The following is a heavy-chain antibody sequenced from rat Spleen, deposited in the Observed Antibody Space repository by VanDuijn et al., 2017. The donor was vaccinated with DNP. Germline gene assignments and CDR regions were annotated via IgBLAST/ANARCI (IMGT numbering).Heavy chain of an antibody. J-gene: IGHJ2*01. CDR1: GFTFSDYY. CDR3: TTALTTEGMDY. V-gene: IGHV5-20*01. D-gene: IGHD1-11*01. CDR2: IISDGSRT. Sequence: EVQLVESGGGFVQPGRSLKLSCVASGFTFSDYYMAWVRQSPKKGLEWVATIISDGSRTYFRDSVKGRFTISRDNAKSSLYLQMDSLRSEDTATYYCTTALTTEGMDYWGQGVMVTVSS.